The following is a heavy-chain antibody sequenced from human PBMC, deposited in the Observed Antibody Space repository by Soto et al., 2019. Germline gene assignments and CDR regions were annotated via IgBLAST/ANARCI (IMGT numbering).Heavy chain of an antibody. CDR2: ITNNGGET. J-gene: IGHJ5*02. Sequence: PGGSLGLACAASGVTFSIYAMHWARQAQGKGLEYVSGITNNGGETYYADSVKGRFSISRDNSKNTLYLQMNSLRAEDTAVYYCAKAFWSGYYTRNWFDPWGQGTLVTVSS. D-gene: IGHD3-3*01. V-gene: IGHV3-64*04. CDR3: AKAFWSGYYTRNWFDP. CDR1: GVTFSIYA.